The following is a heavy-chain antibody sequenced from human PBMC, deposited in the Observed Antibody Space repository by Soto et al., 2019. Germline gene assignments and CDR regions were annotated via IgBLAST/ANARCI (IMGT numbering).Heavy chain of an antibody. CDR3: ATSGQAVAGKDPPQKHYSYGMDV. CDR2: ISGSGGST. Sequence: GSLRLSCAASGFTFSRYAMSWVRQAPGKGLEWGSAISGSGGSTYYADSVKGRFTISRDNSKNTLYLQMNSLRAEDTAVYSCATSGQAVAGKDPPQKHYSYGMDVWGQGTTVTVSS. CDR1: GFTFSRYA. V-gene: IGHV3-23*01. D-gene: IGHD6-19*01. J-gene: IGHJ6*02.